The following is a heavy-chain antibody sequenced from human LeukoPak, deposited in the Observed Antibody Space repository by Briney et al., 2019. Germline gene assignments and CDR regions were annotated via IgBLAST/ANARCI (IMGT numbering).Heavy chain of an antibody. CDR2: ISENI. CDR3: VREIGRPKTFYFHS. J-gene: IGHJ4*02. Sequence: PGGSLRLSCTASGFVFSRDNMSWVRQAPGKGLEWVSHISENIYHADSVRGRFTISRDNAKNSLYLQMSNLRAEDTAVYYCVREIGRPKTFYFHSWGRGTLVIVSS. CDR1: GFVFSRDN. V-gene: IGHV3-69-1*01.